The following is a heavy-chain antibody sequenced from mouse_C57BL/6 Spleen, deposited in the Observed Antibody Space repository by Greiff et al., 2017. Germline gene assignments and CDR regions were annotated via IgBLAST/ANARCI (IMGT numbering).Heavy chain of an antibody. Sequence: VQLQQPGAELVRPGTSVKLSCKASGYTFTSYWMHWVKQRPGQGLEWIGVIDPSDSYTNYNQKFKGKATLTVDTSSSTAYMQLSSLTSEDSAVYYCASTAQATLAWFAYWGQGTLVTVSA. D-gene: IGHD3-2*02. CDR3: ASTAQATLAWFAY. CDR2: IDPSDSYT. CDR1: GYTFTSYW. J-gene: IGHJ3*01. V-gene: IGHV1-59*01.